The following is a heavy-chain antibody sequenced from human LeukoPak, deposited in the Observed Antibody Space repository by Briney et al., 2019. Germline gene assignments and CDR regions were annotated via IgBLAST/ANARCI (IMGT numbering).Heavy chain of an antibody. V-gene: IGHV3-11*01. D-gene: IGHD4-17*01. J-gene: IGHJ4*02. Sequence: GGSLRLSCAASGFTFSDYYMSWIRLAPGKGLEWVSYISSSGSTIYYADSVKGRFTISRDNAKNSLYLQMNSLRAEDTAVYYCARDRRPIHYERFFDYWGQGTLVTVSS. CDR2: ISSSGSTI. CDR1: GFTFSDYY. CDR3: ARDRRPIHYERFFDY.